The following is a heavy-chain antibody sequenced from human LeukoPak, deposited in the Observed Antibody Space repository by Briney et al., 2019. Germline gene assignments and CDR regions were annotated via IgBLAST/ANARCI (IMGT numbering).Heavy chain of an antibody. CDR1: GFTFSSYA. V-gene: IGHV3-30*04. J-gene: IGHJ4*02. CDR2: ISYDGSNK. Sequence: PGGSLRLSCAASGFTFSSYAMHWVRQAPGKGLEWVAVISYDGSNKYYADSVKGRFTISRDNSKNTPYLQMNSLRAEDTAVYYCARDQGGLLDYWGQGTLVTVSS. D-gene: IGHD1-26*01. CDR3: ARDQGGLLDY.